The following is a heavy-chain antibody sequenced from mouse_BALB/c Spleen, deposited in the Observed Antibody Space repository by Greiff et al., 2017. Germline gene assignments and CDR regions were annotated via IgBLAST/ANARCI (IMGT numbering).Heavy chain of an antibody. CDR1: GFNIKDTY. V-gene: IGHV14-3*02. CDR3: ARLGYYYGSSYLDY. Sequence: EVQLQQSGAELVKPGASVKLSCTASGFNIKDTYMHWVKQRPEQGLEWIGRIDPANGNTKYDPKFQGKATITADTSSNTAYLQLSSLTSEDTAVYYCARLGYYYGSSYLDYWGQGTTLTVSS. CDR2: IDPANGNT. J-gene: IGHJ2*01. D-gene: IGHD1-1*01.